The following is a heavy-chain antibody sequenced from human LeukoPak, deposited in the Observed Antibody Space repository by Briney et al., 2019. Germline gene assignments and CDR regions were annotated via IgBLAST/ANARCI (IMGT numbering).Heavy chain of an antibody. V-gene: IGHV1-8*01. Sequence: GASVKVSCKASGYTFTSHHINWMRQAAGQGLEWMGWMNPNSGNTVYAQKFQGRVTMTWDTYISTAYLELSSLRSEDTAVYYCAGGRPTNLGGIYWGQGTLVTVSS. J-gene: IGHJ4*02. CDR1: GYTFTSHH. CDR3: AGGRPTNLGGIY. CDR2: MNPNSGNT. D-gene: IGHD7-27*01.